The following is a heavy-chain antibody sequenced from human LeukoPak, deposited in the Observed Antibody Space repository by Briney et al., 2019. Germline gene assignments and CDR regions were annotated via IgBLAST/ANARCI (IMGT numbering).Heavy chain of an antibody. CDR2: INHSGST. V-gene: IGHV4-34*01. J-gene: IGHJ4*02. CDR1: GGSFSGYY. D-gene: IGHD2-2*01. CDR3: ARGRYCSSTSCDPYYFDY. Sequence: PSEILSLTCAVYGGSFSGYYWSWIRQPPGKGLEWIGEINHSGSTNYNPSLKSRVTISVDTSKNQFSLKLSSVTAADTAVYYCARGRYCSSTSCDPYYFDYWGQGTLVTVSS.